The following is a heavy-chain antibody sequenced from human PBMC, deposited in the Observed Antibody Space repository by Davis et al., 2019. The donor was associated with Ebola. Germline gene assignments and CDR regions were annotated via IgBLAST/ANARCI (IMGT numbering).Heavy chain of an antibody. V-gene: IGHV5-10-1*01. CDR2: IDPSDSYT. CDR1: GYTFTSYG. Sequence: KVSCKASGYTFTSYGISWVRQMPGKGLEWMGRIDPSDSYTNYSPSFQGHVTISADKSISTAYLQWSSLKASDTAMYYCARFDFWSGYPTFDYWGQGTLVTVSS. J-gene: IGHJ4*02. D-gene: IGHD3-3*01. CDR3: ARFDFWSGYPTFDY.